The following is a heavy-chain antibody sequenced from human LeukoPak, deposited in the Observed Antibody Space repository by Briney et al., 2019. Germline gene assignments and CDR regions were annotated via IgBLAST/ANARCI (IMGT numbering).Heavy chain of an antibody. CDR3: ARATGAPKWSCFDY. J-gene: IGHJ4*02. CDR1: GGTFSSYA. Sequence: SVTVSCKASGGTFSSYAISWVRQAPGQGLEWMGGIIPIFGTANYAQKFQGRVTITTDESTSTAYMELRSLSSEDTAVDYCARATGAPKWSCFDYWGQGTLVTVSS. CDR2: IIPIFGTA. V-gene: IGHV1-69*05. D-gene: IGHD1-26*01.